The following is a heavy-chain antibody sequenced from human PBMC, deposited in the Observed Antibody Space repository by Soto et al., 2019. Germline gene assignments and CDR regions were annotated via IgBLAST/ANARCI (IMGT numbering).Heavy chain of an antibody. CDR1: GGPMNNYY. V-gene: IGHV4-59*08. J-gene: IGHJ6*02. CDR2: MGYNGFT. Sequence: QVQLQESGPGLVKPSETLSLTCTISGGPMNNYYCSWFRQPRGQGLEWIGYMGYNGFTRYNPSLRIGVAISLDTTKNHCSLNLSSVTAADTALYYCARKGFGELHGLVDVWGQGITVTVSS. D-gene: IGHD3-10*01. CDR3: ARKGFGELHGLVDV.